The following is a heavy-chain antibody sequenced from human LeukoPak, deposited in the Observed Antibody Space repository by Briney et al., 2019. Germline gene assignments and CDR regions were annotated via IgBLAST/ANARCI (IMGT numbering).Heavy chain of an antibody. D-gene: IGHD6-19*01. CDR3: ARDQRQWLTHYYFDD. J-gene: IGHJ4*02. V-gene: IGHV3-30-3*01. CDR2: ISYDGSNK. Sequence: GGSLRLSCAASGFTFSSYAMHWVRQAPGKGLEWVAVISYDGSNKYYADSVKGRFTISRDNSKNTLYLQMNSLRAEDTAVYYCARDQRQWLTHYYFDDWGQGTLVTVDS. CDR1: GFTFSSYA.